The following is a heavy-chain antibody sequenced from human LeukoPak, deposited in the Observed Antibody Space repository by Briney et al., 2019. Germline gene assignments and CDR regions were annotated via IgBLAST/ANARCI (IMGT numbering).Heavy chain of an antibody. D-gene: IGHD6-6*01. V-gene: IGHV4-61*01. CDR1: GGSISSSSYY. Sequence: PSETLSLTCTVSGGSISSSSYYWGWIRQPPGKGLEWIGYIYYSGSTKYNPSLKSRVTISVDTSKNQFSLRLSPVTAADTAVYYCARDWGVSARRGYMDVWGKGTTVTVSS. CDR2: IYYSGST. J-gene: IGHJ6*03. CDR3: ARDWGVSARRGYMDV.